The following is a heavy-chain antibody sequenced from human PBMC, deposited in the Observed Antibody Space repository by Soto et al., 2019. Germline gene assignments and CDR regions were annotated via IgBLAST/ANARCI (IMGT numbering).Heavy chain of an antibody. CDR2: IGTAGDT. J-gene: IGHJ6*02. D-gene: IGHD6-6*01. V-gene: IGHV3-13*01. CDR1: GFTFSSYD. CDR3: ARDKSSSDVYYYYGMDV. Sequence: HPGGSLRLSCAASGFTFSSYDMHWVRQATGKGLEWVSAIGTAGDTYYPGSVKGRFTISRENAKSSLYLQMNSLRAEDTAVYYCARDKSSSDVYYYYGMDVWGQGTTVTVSS.